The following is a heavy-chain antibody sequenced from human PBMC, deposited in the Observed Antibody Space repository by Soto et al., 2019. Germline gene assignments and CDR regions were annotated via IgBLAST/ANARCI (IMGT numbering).Heavy chain of an antibody. V-gene: IGHV4-59*01. Sequence: SLPLCLTYTVAEGSISSYYWSWIRKHPGKGLEWIGYIYYSGSTNYNPSLKSRVTISVDTSKNQFSLKLSSVTAADTAVYYCARAHYDILTGYYLDYYYYYMDVWGKGTTVTVSS. CDR3: ARAHYDILTGYYLDYYYYYMDV. J-gene: IGHJ6*03. CDR2: IYYSGST. D-gene: IGHD3-9*01. CDR1: EGSISSYY.